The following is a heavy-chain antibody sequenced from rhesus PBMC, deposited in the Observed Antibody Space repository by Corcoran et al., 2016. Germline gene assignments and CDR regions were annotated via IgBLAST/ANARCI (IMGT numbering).Heavy chain of an antibody. Sequence: EVQLVESGGGLVQPGGSLRLSCAASGFTFGDYGMHWVRQVPGKGLEGVSSIISASNYIYYADSVKGRFTISRDNAKNSLSLQMSSLRVEDTAVYYCTGAVGWGQGVLVTVSS. J-gene: IGHJ4*01. CDR2: IISASNYI. CDR1: GFTFGDYG. V-gene: IGHV3-183*01. CDR3: TGAVG.